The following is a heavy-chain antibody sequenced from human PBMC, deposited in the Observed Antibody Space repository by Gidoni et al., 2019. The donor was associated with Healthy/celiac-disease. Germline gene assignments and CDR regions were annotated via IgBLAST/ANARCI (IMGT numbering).Heavy chain of an antibody. CDR1: GGSISSSSYY. CDR3: ARHGYGSGSYSDY. V-gene: IGHV4-39*01. CDR2: IYYSGST. D-gene: IGHD3-10*01. Sequence: QLQLQESGPGLVKPSETLSLTCTVSGGSISSSSYYWGWIRQPPGKGLEWIGSIYYSGSTYYNPSLKSRVTISVDTSKNQFSLKLSSVTAADTAVYYCARHGYGSGSYSDYWGQGTLVTVSS. J-gene: IGHJ4*02.